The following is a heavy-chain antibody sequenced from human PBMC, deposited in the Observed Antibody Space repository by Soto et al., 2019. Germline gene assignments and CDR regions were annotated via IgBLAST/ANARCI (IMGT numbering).Heavy chain of an antibody. CDR2: IYPGDSDT. CDR1: GYSFTSYW. J-gene: IGHJ6*02. CDR3: ARGYRGSWYYQHYGMDV. D-gene: IGHD6-13*01. V-gene: IGHV5-51*01. Sequence: GESLKISCKGSGYSFTSYWIGWVRQMPGKGLEWMGIIYPGDSDTRYSPSFQGQVTISADKSISTAYLQWSSLKASDTAMYYCARGYRGSWYYQHYGMDVLGQGTTVTVSS.